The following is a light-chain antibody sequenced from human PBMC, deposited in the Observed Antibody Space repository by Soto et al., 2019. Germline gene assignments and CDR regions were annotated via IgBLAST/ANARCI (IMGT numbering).Light chain of an antibody. V-gene: IGKV3-20*01. J-gene: IGKJ2*01. CDR3: PQYGSSPPT. CDR1: QTITRYY. Sequence: EIVLTQSPATLSLSPGERATLTCRASQTITRYYFAWYQQRPGQAPRLLIYVASSRATGIPDRFSGSGSGTDYTLTISGLEPEDFAVYYCPQYGSSPPTFGQGTNLEIK. CDR2: VAS.